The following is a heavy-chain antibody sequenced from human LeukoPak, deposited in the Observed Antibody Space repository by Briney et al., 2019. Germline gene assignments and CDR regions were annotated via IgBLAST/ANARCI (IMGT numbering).Heavy chain of an antibody. CDR2: MYPNSGNT. V-gene: IGHV1-8*01. CDR3: AIGHGDTISIKYYYDSSGLSD. Sequence: ASVKVSCKASGYTFISNDINCVRQATGQGLEWMGWMYPNSGNTGYAQKFQGRVTMTRDMSTSTVYMELSSLRSEDTAVYYCAIGHGDTISIKYYYDSSGLSDWGQGTLVTVSS. J-gene: IGHJ4*02. CDR1: GYTFISND. D-gene: IGHD3-22*01.